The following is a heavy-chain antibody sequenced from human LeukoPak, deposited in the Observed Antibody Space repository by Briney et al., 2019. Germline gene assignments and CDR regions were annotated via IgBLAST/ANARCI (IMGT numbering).Heavy chain of an antibody. CDR2: ISYDGSSK. CDR1: GFTFSSYA. D-gene: IGHD3-16*01. V-gene: IGHV3-30-3*01. CDR3: ARGVMILGD. J-gene: IGHJ4*02. Sequence: GGSLRLSCAASGFTFSSYAMHWVRQAPGKGLEWVAVISYDGSSKYYADSVKGRFTISRDNSKNTLYLQMNSLRAEDTAVYYCARGVMILGDWGQGTLVTVSS.